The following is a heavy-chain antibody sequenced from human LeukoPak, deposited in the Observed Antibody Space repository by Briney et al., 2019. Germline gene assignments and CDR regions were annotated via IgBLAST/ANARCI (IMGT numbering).Heavy chain of an antibody. Sequence: GGSLRLSCAASGFTVSSNYMSWVRQAPGKGLEWVSAISGSGGSTYYADSVKGRFTISRDNSKNTLYLQMNSLRAEDTAVYYCAKVLWFGTLEGIDYWGQGTLVTVSS. CDR2: ISGSGGST. CDR3: AKVLWFGTLEGIDY. J-gene: IGHJ4*02. V-gene: IGHV3-23*01. D-gene: IGHD3-10*01. CDR1: GFTVSSNY.